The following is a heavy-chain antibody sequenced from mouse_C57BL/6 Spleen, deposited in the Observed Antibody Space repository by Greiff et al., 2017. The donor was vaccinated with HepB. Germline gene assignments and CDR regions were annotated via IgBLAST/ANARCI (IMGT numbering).Heavy chain of an antibody. CDR1: GFTFSSYA. D-gene: IGHD4-1*01. V-gene: IGHV5-9-1*02. J-gene: IGHJ2*01. CDR2: ISSGGDYI. CDR3: TRDGGVGRQDYFDY. Sequence: EVKVVESGEGLVKPGGSLKLSCAASGFTFSSYAMSWVRQTPEKRLEWVAYISSGGDYIYYADTVKGRFTISRDNARNTLYQQMSSLQSEDTAMYYCTRDGGVGRQDYFDYWVQGTTLTVSS.